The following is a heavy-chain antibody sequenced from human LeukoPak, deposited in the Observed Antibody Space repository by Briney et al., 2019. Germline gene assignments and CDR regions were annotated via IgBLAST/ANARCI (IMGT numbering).Heavy chain of an antibody. Sequence: GASVKVSCKASGYTFTSYDINWVRQATGQGLEWTGWMNPNSGNTGYVQKFQGRVTMTRNTSISTAYMELSSLRSEDTAVYYCARRRYSSNWYYFDYRGQGTLVTVSS. V-gene: IGHV1-8*01. J-gene: IGHJ4*02. CDR1: GYTFTSYD. D-gene: IGHD6-13*01. CDR2: MNPNSGNT. CDR3: ARRRYSSNWYYFDY.